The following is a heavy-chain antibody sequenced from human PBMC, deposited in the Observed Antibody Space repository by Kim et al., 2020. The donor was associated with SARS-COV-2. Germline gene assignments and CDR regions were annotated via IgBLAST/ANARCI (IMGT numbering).Heavy chain of an antibody. D-gene: IGHD3-10*01. Sequence: GGSLRLSCAASGFTFSSYGMHWVRQAPGKGLEWVAVIWYDGSNKYYADSVKGRFTISRDNSKNTLYLQMNSLRAEDTALYYCARGGKFGGSSGVDPGGQGTLVTVSS. CDR1: GFTFSSYG. CDR2: IWYDGSNK. J-gene: IGHJ5*02. V-gene: IGHV3-33*01. CDR3: ARGGKFGGSSGVDP.